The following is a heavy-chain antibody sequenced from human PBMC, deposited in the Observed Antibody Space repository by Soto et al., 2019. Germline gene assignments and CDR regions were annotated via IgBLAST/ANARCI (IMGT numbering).Heavy chain of an antibody. CDR2: ISHDGSTK. CDR1: GFTFSSYG. V-gene: IGHV3-30-3*01. J-gene: IGHJ4*02. CDR3: ARALDRYCSGGSCYSASDY. Sequence: QVQLVESGGGVVQPGRSLRLSCAASGFTFSSYGMHWVRQAPGKGLEWVAVISHDGSTKYYADSVKGRFTISRDNSKNXLXXQMNSLRGEDTAVYYCARALDRYCSGGSCYSASDYWGQGTLVTVSS. D-gene: IGHD2-15*01.